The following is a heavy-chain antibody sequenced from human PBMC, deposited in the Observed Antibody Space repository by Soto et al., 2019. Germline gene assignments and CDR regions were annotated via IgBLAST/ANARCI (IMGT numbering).Heavy chain of an antibody. CDR2: ISFSDTSI. D-gene: IGHD5-18*01. CDR3: AHLPWKQLWPRAPVVN. V-gene: IGHV3-11*01. CDR1: GFSFSDYY. J-gene: IGHJ4*02. Sequence: GGSLRLSCAASGFSFSDYYMSWIRQAPGKGLEWVSYISFSDTSIYYADSLRSRLTITKDTSKNQLVLTMTNMDPLDTATYYCAHLPWKQLWPRAPVVNWGQGTPVTVSS.